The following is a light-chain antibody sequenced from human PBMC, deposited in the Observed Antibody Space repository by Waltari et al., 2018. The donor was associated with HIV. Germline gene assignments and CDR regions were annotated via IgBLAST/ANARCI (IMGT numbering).Light chain of an antibody. CDR1: QTVSTK. J-gene: IGKJ3*01. Sequence: DIQMTQSPSSLSASVGDRVTITCRASQTVSTKLHWYKQRPGQAPKVLIYDVFNLQSRVPSRFSGSGSETEFTLTITSLQPDDFASYFCQQTFSNPLTFGPGTKVDVK. CDR2: DVF. V-gene: IGKV1-39*01. CDR3: QQTFSNPLT.